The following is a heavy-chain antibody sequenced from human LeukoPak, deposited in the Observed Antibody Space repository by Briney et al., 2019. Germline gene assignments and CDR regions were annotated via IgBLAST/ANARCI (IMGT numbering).Heavy chain of an antibody. CDR3: ARVSPPVYDYDAFDI. J-gene: IGHJ3*02. CDR1: GFTFSSYS. V-gene: IGHV3-21*01. D-gene: IGHD4-17*01. Sequence: PGGSLRLSCAASGFTFSSYSMNWVRQAPGKGLEWVSSISSSSSYIYYADSVKGRFTISRDNSKNTLYLQMNSLRAEDTAVYYCARVSPPVYDYDAFDIWGQGTMVTVSS. CDR2: ISSSSSYI.